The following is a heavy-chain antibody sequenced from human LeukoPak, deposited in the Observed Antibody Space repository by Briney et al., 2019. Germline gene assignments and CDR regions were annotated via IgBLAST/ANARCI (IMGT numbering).Heavy chain of an antibody. J-gene: IGHJ4*02. CDR1: GFTFSGDY. D-gene: IGHD4-23*01. V-gene: IGHV3-66*02. Sequence: GGSQRLSCAVSGFTFSGDYMNWVRQAPGKGLEWVSIIYDDGGTKYADSVKGRFTISRDNSKNTVDLQMNSLREEDTAVYYCARARSGNDFDCWGQGTRVTVSS. CDR2: IYDDGGT. CDR3: ARARSGNDFDC.